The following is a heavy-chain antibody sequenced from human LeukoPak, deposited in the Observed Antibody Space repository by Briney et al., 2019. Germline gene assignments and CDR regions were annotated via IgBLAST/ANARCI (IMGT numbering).Heavy chain of an antibody. V-gene: IGHV3-21*01. CDR2: ISSSSSYI. CDR3: AREYGSGWYGY. D-gene: IGHD6-19*01. CDR1: GFTFSSYI. Sequence: GGSLRLSCAASGFTFSSYIMNWVRQAPGKGLEWVSSISSSSSYIYYADSVKGRFTISRDNAKNSLYLQMNSLTVEDTAVYYCAREYGSGWYGYWGQGTLVTVSS. J-gene: IGHJ4*02.